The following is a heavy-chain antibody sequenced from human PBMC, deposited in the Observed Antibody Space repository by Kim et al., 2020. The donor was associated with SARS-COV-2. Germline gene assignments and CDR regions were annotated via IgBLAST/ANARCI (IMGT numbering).Heavy chain of an antibody. D-gene: IGHD3-10*01. CDR3: ASHMVRGVIARDFDY. J-gene: IGHJ4*02. V-gene: IGHV3-21*01. Sequence: GGSLRLSCAASGFTFSSYSMNWVRQAPGKGLEWVSSISSSSSYIYYADSVKGRFTISRDNAKNSLYLQMNSLRAEDTAVYYCASHMVRGVIARDFDYWGQGTLVTVSS. CDR1: GFTFSSYS. CDR2: ISSSSSYI.